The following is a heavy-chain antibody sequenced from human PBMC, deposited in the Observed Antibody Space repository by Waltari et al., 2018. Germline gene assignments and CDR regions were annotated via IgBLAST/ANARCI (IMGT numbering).Heavy chain of an antibody. Sequence: QVQLVQSGAEVKKPGSSVKVSCKASGGTVGRYAISWMRQDPWQGLEWRGRIIPIFGTANYAQKFQGRVTITADKSTSTAYMELSSLRSEDTAVYYCASRYCTGGVCYKYAFDIWGQGTMVTVSS. CDR3: ASRYCTGGVCYKYAFDI. D-gene: IGHD2-8*02. CDR2: IIPIFGTA. CDR1: GGTVGRYA. J-gene: IGHJ3*02. V-gene: IGHV1-69*06.